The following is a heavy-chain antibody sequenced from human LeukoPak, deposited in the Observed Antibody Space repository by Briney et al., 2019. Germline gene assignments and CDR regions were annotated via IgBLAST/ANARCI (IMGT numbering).Heavy chain of an antibody. CDR3: ARHKETLTGRDAFDI. Sequence: SETLSLTCTVSGGSISSYYWSWIRQPPGQGLDWIGYIYYSGSTNYNPSLKSRVTISVDTPKNQFSLKLSSVTAADTAVYYCARHKETLTGRDAFDIWGQGTMVTVSS. CDR2: IYYSGST. V-gene: IGHV4-59*08. CDR1: GGSISSYY. D-gene: IGHD3-9*01. J-gene: IGHJ3*02.